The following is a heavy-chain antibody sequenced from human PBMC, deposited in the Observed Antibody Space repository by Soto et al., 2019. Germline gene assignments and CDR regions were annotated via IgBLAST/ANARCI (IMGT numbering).Heavy chain of an antibody. CDR2: IKGKTEGGTT. Sequence: EVQLVESGGGLVKPGGSLRLSCAASGFTVTNAWMSWVRQAPGKGLEWVGRIKGKTEGGTTDYAAPVRGRFTMSRDGSRNTLYLQMNSLKTEDTAVYYCTTVPSGWRAPGGWGQGTLVTVSS. J-gene: IGHJ4*02. CDR3: TTVPSGWRAPGG. V-gene: IGHV3-15*01. D-gene: IGHD3-3*01. CDR1: GFTVTNAW.